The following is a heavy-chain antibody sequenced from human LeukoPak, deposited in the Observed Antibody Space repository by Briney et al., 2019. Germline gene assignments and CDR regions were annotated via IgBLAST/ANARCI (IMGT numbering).Heavy chain of an antibody. CDR2: IYYSVTN. CDR1: GASISTSSYY. J-gene: IGHJ4*02. CDR3: ARYDSSGFYQYYFDY. V-gene: IGHV4-39*07. D-gene: IGHD3-22*01. Sequence: PSETLSLTCTVSGASISTSSYYWGWVRQPPGKGLEWIGSIYYSVTNYYNPSLKSRVTISVDTSKRQFSLKLTSVTAADTAVYYCARYDSSGFYQYYFDYWGLGTLVTVSS.